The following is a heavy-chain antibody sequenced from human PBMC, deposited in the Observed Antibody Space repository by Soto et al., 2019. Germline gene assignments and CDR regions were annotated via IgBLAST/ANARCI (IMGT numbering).Heavy chain of an antibody. CDR1: GFTFTDYW. J-gene: IGHJ4*02. D-gene: IGHD4-4*01. CDR2: INSDGSRT. Sequence: GGSLRLSCAASGFTFTDYWTHWVRQAPGKGLVWVSRINSDGSRTSYADSVTGRFTISRDNAKNTLYLQMNSLRVEDTALYYCARETYRGFYFDYWGQGTLVTV. V-gene: IGHV3-74*01. CDR3: ARETYRGFYFDY.